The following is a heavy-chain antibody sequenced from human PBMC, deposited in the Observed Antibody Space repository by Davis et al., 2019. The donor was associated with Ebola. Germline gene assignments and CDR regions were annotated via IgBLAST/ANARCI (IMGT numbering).Heavy chain of an antibody. Sequence: ASVKVSCKASGYTFTSYGISWVRQAPGQGLEWMGWISAYHGNTNYAQKLQGRVTMTTDTSTSTAYMELRSLRSDDTAVYYCARAPAKQWLVRGFDYWGQGTLVTVSS. CDR2: ISAYHGNT. CDR1: GYTFTSYG. D-gene: IGHD6-19*01. J-gene: IGHJ4*02. V-gene: IGHV1-18*01. CDR3: ARAPAKQWLVRGFDY.